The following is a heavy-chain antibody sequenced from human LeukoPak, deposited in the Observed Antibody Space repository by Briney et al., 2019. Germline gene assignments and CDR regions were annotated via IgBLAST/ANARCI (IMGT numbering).Heavy chain of an antibody. V-gene: IGHV4-59*01. Sequence: SETLSLTCIVAARSISRYYWGWIRPPPGKGLEWSGYIYYSGSTNYHPSLKSRVTISVDTSKNQFSLKLSSVTAADPAVYYCATSPIQLWLPFDYWGQGTLVTVSS. CDR3: ATSPIQLWLPFDY. CDR1: ARSISRYY. D-gene: IGHD5-18*01. CDR2: IYYSGST. J-gene: IGHJ4*02.